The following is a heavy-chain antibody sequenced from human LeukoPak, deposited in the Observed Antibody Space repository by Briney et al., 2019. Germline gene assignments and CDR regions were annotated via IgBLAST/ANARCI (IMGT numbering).Heavy chain of an antibody. CDR2: ISSSSSYI. D-gene: IGHD6-13*01. CDR3: AKSAGGGTSWYANDC. Sequence: GGSLRLSCAASGFTFSSYSMNWVRQAPGKGLEWVSSISSSSSYIYYADSVKGRFTISRDNAKNSLYLQMNSLRAEDTAVYYCAKSAGGGTSWYANDCWGQGTLVTVSS. V-gene: IGHV3-21*04. J-gene: IGHJ4*02. CDR1: GFTFSSYS.